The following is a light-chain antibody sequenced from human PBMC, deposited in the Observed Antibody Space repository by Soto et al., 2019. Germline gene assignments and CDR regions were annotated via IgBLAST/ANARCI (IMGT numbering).Light chain of an antibody. J-gene: IGLJ1*01. CDR1: ISDVGGYNS. CDR3: CSFTSSSTPGYV. CDR2: DVS. V-gene: IGLV2-14*03. Sequence: ALAQPASVSGSPGQSIAISCAGTISDVGGYNSVSWYQQHPGKAPKLMIYDVSNRPSGVSNRFSGSKSVNTASLTISGLQAEDEADYYCCSFTSSSTPGYVFGTGTKVTVL.